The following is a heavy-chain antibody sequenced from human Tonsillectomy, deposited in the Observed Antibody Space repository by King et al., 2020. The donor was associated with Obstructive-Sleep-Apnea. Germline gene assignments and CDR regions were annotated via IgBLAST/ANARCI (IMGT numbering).Heavy chain of an antibody. V-gene: IGHV4-59*01. D-gene: IGHD2-21*01. J-gene: IGHJ4*02. CDR1: GGSITSYY. CDR3: ARAYNYYGGNLDY. CDR2: IYPSWGT. Sequence: VQLQESGPGLVKPSETLSLTCTVSGGSITSYYWSWILQPPGKGLEGIGYIYPSWGTKYNPSLKSRVTISVDTSKNQFSLNLTSVTAADTAVYFCARAYNYYGGNLDYWGQGTLVTVSS.